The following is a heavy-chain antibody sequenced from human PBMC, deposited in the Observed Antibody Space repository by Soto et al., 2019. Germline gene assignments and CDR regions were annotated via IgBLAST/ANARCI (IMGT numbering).Heavy chain of an antibody. Sequence: EVQLLESGGGLVRPGGSLRLSCAASGFTFDSYAMNWVRQAPGKGLEWVSTISGSGDYTYYTDSVKGRFTISRDNSKNMMYLQLNSLRDEDTAIYYCAKNRGLQYYFDYWGQGTLVTVSS. J-gene: IGHJ4*02. V-gene: IGHV3-23*01. CDR3: AKNRGLQYYFDY. CDR1: GFTFDSYA. CDR2: ISGSGDYT.